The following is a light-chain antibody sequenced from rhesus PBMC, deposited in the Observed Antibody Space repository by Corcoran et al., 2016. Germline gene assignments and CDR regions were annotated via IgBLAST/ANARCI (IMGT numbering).Light chain of an antibody. CDR3: QQPNSFPRT. CDR1: QGIRYY. Sequence: IQMTQSPSSLPASVGDTVPITCRASQGIRYYLAWYQQKPGKAPKPLIYYASNLESGVPARCSGSGAGTDFTLTISSLQPEDFATYYCQQPNSFPRTIGQGTKVEIK. V-gene: IGKV1S14*01. CDR2: YAS. J-gene: IGKJ1*01.